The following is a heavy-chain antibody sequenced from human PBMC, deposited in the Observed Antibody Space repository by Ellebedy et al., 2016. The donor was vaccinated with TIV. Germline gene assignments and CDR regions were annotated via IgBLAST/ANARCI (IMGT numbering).Heavy chain of an antibody. Sequence: GESLKISCAASGFTLSSSWMHWVRQAPGKGLVWVSRINSDGSSTTYADSVKGRFTISRDNSKNTLYLQMSSLRAEDTAAYYCVKGLEWIAVAAAFDYWGQGTLVTVSS. CDR3: VKGLEWIAVAAAFDY. D-gene: IGHD6-19*01. J-gene: IGHJ4*02. V-gene: IGHV3-74*01. CDR2: INSDGSST. CDR1: GFTLSSSW.